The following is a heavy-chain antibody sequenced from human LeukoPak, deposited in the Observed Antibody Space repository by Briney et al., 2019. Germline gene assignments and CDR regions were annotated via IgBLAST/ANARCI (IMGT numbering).Heavy chain of an antibody. CDR1: GYTFASYD. D-gene: IGHD3-22*01. V-gene: IGHV1-8*01. CDR2: MNPNSGNT. CDR3: ARQSMIVVVRDYYYYGMDV. J-gene: IGHJ6*02. Sequence: ASVKVSCKASGYTFASYDINWVRQATGQGLEWMGWMNPNSGNTGYAQKFQGRVTMTRNTSISTAYMELSSLRSEDTAVYYCARQSMIVVVRDYYYYGMDVWGQGTTVTVSS.